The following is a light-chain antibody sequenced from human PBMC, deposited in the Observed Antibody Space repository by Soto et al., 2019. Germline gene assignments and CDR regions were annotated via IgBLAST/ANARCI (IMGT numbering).Light chain of an antibody. CDR2: HAS. CDR3: QQYNNWPRT. J-gene: IGKJ1*01. CDR1: QSVSSN. Sequence: VMTQSPATLSVSPGERAALSCRASQSVSSNLVWYQQKPGQAPRLLIYHASTRATAVPARFTASGSGTEFTLTISSLQSEDFAVYYCQQYNNWPRTFGQGTKVEIK. V-gene: IGKV3-15*01.